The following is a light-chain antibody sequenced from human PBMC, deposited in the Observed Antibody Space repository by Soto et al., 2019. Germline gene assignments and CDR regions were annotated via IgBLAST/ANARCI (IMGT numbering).Light chain of an antibody. CDR1: NSNIGNNY. J-gene: IGLJ2*01. CDR3: GTWDSSLNVMV. Sequence: QSVLTQPPSVSAAPGQKVTISCSGGNSNIGNNYVSWYQQFPGTAPKLLIYDNNKRPSGIPDRFSGSKSGTSATLDIPGLQTGDEADNYCGTWDSSLNVMVFGGGTKLTVL. CDR2: DNN. V-gene: IGLV1-51*01.